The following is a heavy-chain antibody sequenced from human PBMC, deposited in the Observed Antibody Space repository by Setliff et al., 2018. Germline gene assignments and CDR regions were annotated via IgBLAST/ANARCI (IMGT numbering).Heavy chain of an antibody. CDR1: GGTFSSYG. J-gene: IGHJ6*03. V-gene: IGHV1-69*05. CDR3: VREGVDIVTTTSYYYYLDV. Sequence: VSCKASGGTFSSYGISWVRQAPGQGLEWMGGTIPMFGTIDYARKFQGRVTIITDESTSTAYMQLSSLGSEDTAVYYCVREGVDIVTTTSYYYYLDVWGKGTTVTVSS. CDR2: TIPMFGTI. D-gene: IGHD5-12*01.